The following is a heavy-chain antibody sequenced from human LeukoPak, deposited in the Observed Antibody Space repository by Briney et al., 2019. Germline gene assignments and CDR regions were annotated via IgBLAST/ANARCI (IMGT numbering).Heavy chain of an antibody. D-gene: IGHD2-15*01. CDR1: GGSISSSSYY. CDR2: IYYSGST. CDR3: VRLSGGSMSSILYYGMDV. J-gene: IGHJ6*02. Sequence: SETLSLTCTVSGGSISSSSYYWGWIRQPPGKGLEWIGSIYYSGSTYYNPSLKSRVTISVDTSKNQFSLKLSSVTAADTAVYFCVRLSGGSMSSILYYGMDVWGQGTTVTVSS. V-gene: IGHV4-39*07.